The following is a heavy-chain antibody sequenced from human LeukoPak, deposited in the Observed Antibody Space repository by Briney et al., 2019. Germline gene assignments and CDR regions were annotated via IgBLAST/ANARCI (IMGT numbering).Heavy chain of an antibody. J-gene: IGHJ4*02. Sequence: SETLSLTCTVSGGSISSSSYYWGWIRQPPGKGLEWIGSIYKSGSTYYNPSLKSRLTISVGTSKNQFSLKLSSVTAADTAVYYCARTGGDGSNFDYWGQGTLVTVSS. CDR3: ARTGGDGSNFDY. V-gene: IGHV4-39*01. D-gene: IGHD5-24*01. CDR1: GGSISSSSYY. CDR2: IYKSGST.